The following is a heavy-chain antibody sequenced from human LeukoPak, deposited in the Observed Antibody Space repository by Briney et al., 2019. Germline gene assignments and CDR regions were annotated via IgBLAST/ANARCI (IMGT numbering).Heavy chain of an antibody. J-gene: IGHJ4*02. CDR3: ARAYSSSWSPGYAGDHYFDY. CDR2: IWYDGSKK. CDR1: GFTFSSYG. V-gene: IGHV3-33*01. D-gene: IGHD6-13*01. Sequence: PGGSLRLSCAASGFTFSSYGMHWVRQAPGKGLEGVAVIWYDGSKKYYADSVKGRFTISRDNSKNPLYLQMNSLRAEATAVYYCARAYSSSWSPGYAGDHYFDYWGQGTLVTVSS.